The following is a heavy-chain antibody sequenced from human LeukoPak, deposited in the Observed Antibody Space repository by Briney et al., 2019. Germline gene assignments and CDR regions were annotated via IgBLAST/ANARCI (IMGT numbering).Heavy chain of an antibody. Sequence: GGSLRLSCAASGFTFSNYRMNWVRQAPGKGLEWVSSISSSSIYIYYADSLKGRFTISRDNAKNSLYLQMNSLRAEDTAVYYCARVDDSSGYWGQGTLVTVSS. CDR2: ISSSSIYI. CDR1: GFTFSNYR. J-gene: IGHJ4*02. D-gene: IGHD3-22*01. CDR3: ARVDDSSGY. V-gene: IGHV3-21*01.